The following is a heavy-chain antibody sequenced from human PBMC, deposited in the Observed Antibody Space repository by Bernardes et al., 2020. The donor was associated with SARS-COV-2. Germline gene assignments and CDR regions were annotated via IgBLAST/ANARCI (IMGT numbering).Heavy chain of an antibody. D-gene: IGHD1-20*01. CDR1: GYDFPIYG. J-gene: IGHJ4*02. Sequence: ASVKVSCKTSGYDFPIYGISWVRQAPGQGLEWMGWISTYNGDTYYAQKLQGRVTMTADTSTTKAYMELRSLRSDDTAVYYCARENGIIGSDSIDYWGQGTLVTVSS. CDR2: ISTYNGDT. CDR3: ARENGIIGSDSIDY. V-gene: IGHV1-18*04.